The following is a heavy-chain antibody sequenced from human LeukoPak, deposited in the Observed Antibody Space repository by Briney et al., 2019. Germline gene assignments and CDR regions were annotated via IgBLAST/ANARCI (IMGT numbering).Heavy chain of an antibody. D-gene: IGHD6-19*01. J-gene: IGHJ4*02. CDR2: ISGSGGST. Sequence: GGSLRLSCAASGFTFSSCAMSWVRQAPGKGLEWVSAISGSGGSTYYADSVKGRFTISRDNSKNTLHLQMNSLRAEDTAVYYCAVAVVGGHDYWGQGTLVTVSS. CDR3: AVAVVGGHDY. V-gene: IGHV3-23*01. CDR1: GFTFSSCA.